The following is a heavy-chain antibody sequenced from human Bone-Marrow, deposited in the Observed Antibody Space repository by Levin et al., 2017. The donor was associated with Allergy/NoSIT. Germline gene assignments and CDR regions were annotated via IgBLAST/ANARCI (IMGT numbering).Heavy chain of an antibody. CDR1: GASVNSGSYH. Sequence: KPSETLSLTCTVSGASVNSGSYHWSWIRQPPGKGLEWIGNIDYRGSTNYNPSLKSRVTISADTSKNQLSLELRSVTAADTAVYYCARDFDYYYYMDVWGKGTTLTVS. V-gene: IGHV4-61*01. CDR3: ARDFDYYYYMDV. J-gene: IGHJ6*03. CDR2: IDYRGST.